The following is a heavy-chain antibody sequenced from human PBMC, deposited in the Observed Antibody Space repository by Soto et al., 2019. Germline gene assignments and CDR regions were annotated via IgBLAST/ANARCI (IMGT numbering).Heavy chain of an antibody. CDR2: INHSGST. CDR1: GGSFSGYY. D-gene: IGHD6-13*01. Sequence: SETLSLTCAVYGGSFSGYYWSWIRQPPGKGLEWIGEINHSGSTNYNPSLKSRVTISVDTSKNQFSLKLSSVTAADTAVYYCARFRTEHSSSWDYYYYYGMDVWGQGTTVTVSS. CDR3: ARFRTEHSSSWDYYYYYGMDV. J-gene: IGHJ6*02. V-gene: IGHV4-34*01.